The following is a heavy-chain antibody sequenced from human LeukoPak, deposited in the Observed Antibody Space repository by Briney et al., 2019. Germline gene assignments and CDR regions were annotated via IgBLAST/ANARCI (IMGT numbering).Heavy chain of an antibody. Sequence: SETLSLTCAVSGGSISSRSYYWGWIRQPPGKGLEWIGSIHYSGSTYYNPSLKSRLTISVDTSKNQFSLKLSSVTAADTAVYYCARLYCSGGNCYGAFDIWGQGTMVTVSS. CDR3: ARLYCSGGNCYGAFDI. J-gene: IGHJ3*02. CDR2: IHYSGST. V-gene: IGHV4-39*01. CDR1: GGSISSRSYY. D-gene: IGHD2-15*01.